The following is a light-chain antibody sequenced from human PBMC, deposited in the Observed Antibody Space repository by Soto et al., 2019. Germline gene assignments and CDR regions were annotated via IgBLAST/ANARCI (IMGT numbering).Light chain of an antibody. CDR3: QQNYSTPPYT. CDR1: QSISSY. V-gene: IGKV1-39*01. Sequence: DIQMTQSPSSLSASVGDRVTITCRASQSISSYLNWYQQKPGKAPKLLIYAASSLQSGVPSRFSGSGSGTDFTLTISSQQPEDFATYYCQQNYSTPPYTFGQGTKLEIK. J-gene: IGKJ2*01. CDR2: AAS.